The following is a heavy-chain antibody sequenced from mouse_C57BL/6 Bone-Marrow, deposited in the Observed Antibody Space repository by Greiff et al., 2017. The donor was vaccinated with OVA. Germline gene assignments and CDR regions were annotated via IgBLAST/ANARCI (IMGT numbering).Heavy chain of an antibody. Sequence: QVTLKVSGPGILQPSQTLSLTCSFSGFSLSTSNMGIGWIRQPSGKGLEWLAHIWWNDDKYYNPFLKSRLPISKDTSNNQVVLKITSVDTADTATYYCAQMGWLLDCDYWGQGTTLTVSS. CDR2: IWWNDDK. J-gene: IGHJ2*01. CDR1: GFSLSTSNMG. D-gene: IGHD2-3*01. CDR3: AQMGWLLDCDY. V-gene: IGHV8-5*01.